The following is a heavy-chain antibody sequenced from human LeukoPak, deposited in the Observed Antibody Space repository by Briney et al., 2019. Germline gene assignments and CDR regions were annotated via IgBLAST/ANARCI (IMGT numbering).Heavy chain of an antibody. CDR3: ARLRYYGMDV. V-gene: IGHV3-7*01. J-gene: IGHJ6*02. CDR2: IREDGSEK. CDR1: GFTFSNYW. Sequence: PGGSLRLSCAASGFTFSNYWMSWVRQAPGKGLEWVANIREDGSEKYYVDSVKGQFTISRDNAKNSLFLQMDSLRAEDTAVYYCARLRYYGMDVWGQGTTVTVSS.